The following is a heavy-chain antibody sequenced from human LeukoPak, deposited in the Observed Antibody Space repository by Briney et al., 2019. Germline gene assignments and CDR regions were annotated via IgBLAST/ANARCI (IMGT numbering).Heavy chain of an antibody. Sequence: SETLSLTCAVSGASISSDKWWSWVRQPPGKGLERIGEINHSGNTNYSPSLKSRVTMSTDKSKNEFSLRLTSVTAADTAVYHCARAGVWLPAVWGQGTLVTVSS. CDR2: INHSGNT. J-gene: IGHJ4*02. D-gene: IGHD3-9*01. CDR3: ARAGVWLPAV. CDR1: GASISSDKW. V-gene: IGHV4-4*02.